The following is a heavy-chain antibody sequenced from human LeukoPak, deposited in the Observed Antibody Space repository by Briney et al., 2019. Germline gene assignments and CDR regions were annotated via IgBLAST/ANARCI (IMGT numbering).Heavy chain of an antibody. V-gene: IGHV4-61*02. CDR2: IYTSGST. D-gene: IGHD2-2*01. CDR1: GGSISSGSYY. J-gene: IGHJ4*02. Sequence: SETLSLTCTVSGGSISSGSYYWSWIRQPAGKGLEWIGRIYTSGSTNYNPSLKSRVTMSVDTSKNQFSLKLSSVTAADTAVYYCARDGSLYHFDYWGQGTLVTVSS. CDR3: ARDGSLYHFDY.